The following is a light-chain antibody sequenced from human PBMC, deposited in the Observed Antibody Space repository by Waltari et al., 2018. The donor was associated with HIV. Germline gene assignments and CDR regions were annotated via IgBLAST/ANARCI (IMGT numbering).Light chain of an antibody. V-gene: IGKV1-5*03. CDR1: RSLSGW. CDR2: QTS. CDR3: QEYASFSWT. Sequence: DIQMTQSPSTLSASVGDRVTISCRASRSLSGWLAWYQQKPGRAPKLLIFQTSNLQNGVPSRFSGSVSGTEFTLTISSLQPDDFATYYCQEYASFSWTFGQGTKVEVK. J-gene: IGKJ1*01.